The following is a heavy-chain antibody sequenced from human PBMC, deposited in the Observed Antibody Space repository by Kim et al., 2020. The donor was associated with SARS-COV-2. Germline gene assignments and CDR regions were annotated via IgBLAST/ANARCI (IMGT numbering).Heavy chain of an antibody. V-gene: IGHV3-9*01. D-gene: IGHD2-21*01. CDR3: AKSRRVRSVRDYFDY. J-gene: IGHJ4*02. Sequence: DSVKGRFTISRDNAKNSLYLQMNSLRAEDTALYYCAKSRRVRSVRDYFDYWGQGTLVTVSS.